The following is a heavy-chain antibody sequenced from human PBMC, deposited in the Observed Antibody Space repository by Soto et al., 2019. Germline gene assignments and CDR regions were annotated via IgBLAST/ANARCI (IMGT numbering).Heavy chain of an antibody. CDR1: GFTFISYC. CDR2: ISYYGSNK. D-gene: IGHD3-9*01. V-gene: IGHV3-30*18. Sequence: VVSLRLSCAASGFTFISYCMHWFRQAPGNWLEWVAFISYYGSNKYYADSVKGRFTISIDNSKNTLYLQMNSLRAEDTAVYYSAKDRLGFDWLLSAKWLDPWGQGTLVTVSS. J-gene: IGHJ5*02. CDR3: AKDRLGFDWLLSAKWLDP.